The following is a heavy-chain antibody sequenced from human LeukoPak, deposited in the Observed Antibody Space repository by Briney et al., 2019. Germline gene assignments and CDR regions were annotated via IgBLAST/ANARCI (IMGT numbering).Heavy chain of an antibody. J-gene: IGHJ4*02. CDR3: ARRSSGWYYFDY. Sequence: GESLKISCKSSGYSFTSYWIGWVRQMAGKGLEWMGIIYPGDSNTRYSPSFRGQVTISADKSISTAYLQWSSLKTSDTAMYYCARRSSGWYYFDYWGQGTLVTVSS. CDR2: IYPGDSNT. CDR1: GYSFTSYW. V-gene: IGHV5-51*01. D-gene: IGHD6-19*01.